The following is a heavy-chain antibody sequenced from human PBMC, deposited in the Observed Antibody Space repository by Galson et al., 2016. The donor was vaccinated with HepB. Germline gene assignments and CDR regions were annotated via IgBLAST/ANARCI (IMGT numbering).Heavy chain of an antibody. Sequence: SLRLSCAASGFSFSNYWMSWVRQAPGKGLEWVALISYDGSYSSYADSVKGRFTISRDNSKKTLYLQMHSLRAEDPAVYYFAKVPSMVRGFWGQGTMVTVSS. J-gene: IGHJ3*01. V-gene: IGHV3-30*18. CDR2: ISYDGSYS. D-gene: IGHD3-10*01. CDR3: AKVPSMVRGF. CDR1: GFSFSNYW.